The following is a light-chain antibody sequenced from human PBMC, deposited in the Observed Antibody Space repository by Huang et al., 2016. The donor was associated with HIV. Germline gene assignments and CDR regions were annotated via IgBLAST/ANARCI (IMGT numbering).Light chain of an antibody. V-gene: IGKV3-15*01. J-gene: IGKJ1*01. CDR1: QSVSSN. Sequence: EIVMTQSPATLSVSPGERATLSCRASQSVSSNLAWYPQKPGLAPKLLIYGASTRATGSPARFSGSGSGTEFTLTISSLQSEDFAVYYCQQYNNWPPWTFGQGTKVEIK. CDR3: QQYNNWPPWT. CDR2: GAS.